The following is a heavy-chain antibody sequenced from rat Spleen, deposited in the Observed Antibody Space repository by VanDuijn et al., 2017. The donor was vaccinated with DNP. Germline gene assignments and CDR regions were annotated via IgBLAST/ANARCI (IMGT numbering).Heavy chain of an antibody. D-gene: IGHD1-11*01. CDR3: ATGVYGGYADWFAY. CDR2: ITSSGGST. CDR1: GFTFNKYW. V-gene: IGHV5-31*01. J-gene: IGHJ3*01. Sequence: EVQLVESGGDLVQPGRSLKLSCVASGFTFNKYWMTWIRQVPGKGLEWVAAITSSGGSTYYPDSVKGRFTISRDYAKDTQYLHMDSLRSEDTATYYCATGVYGGYADWFAYWGQGTLVTVSS.